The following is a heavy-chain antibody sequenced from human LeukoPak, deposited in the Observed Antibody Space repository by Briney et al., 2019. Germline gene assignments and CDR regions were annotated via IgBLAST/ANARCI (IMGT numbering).Heavy chain of an antibody. D-gene: IGHD6-19*01. Sequence: ASVKVSCKASGGTFSSYAIHWVRQAPGQRLEWMGWINAGSGNTKYLEEFQGRVTITRDTAASTAYMELSSLRSEDMAVYYCARGIAVAMSWFDPWGQGTLVTVSS. CDR3: ARGIAVAMSWFDP. CDR2: INAGSGNT. CDR1: GGTFSSYA. V-gene: IGHV1-3*03. J-gene: IGHJ5*02.